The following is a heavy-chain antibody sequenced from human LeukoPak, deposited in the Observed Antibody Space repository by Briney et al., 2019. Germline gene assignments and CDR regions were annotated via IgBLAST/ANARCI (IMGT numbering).Heavy chain of an antibody. V-gene: IGHV4-59*01. J-gene: IGHJ6*02. Sequence: PSETLSLTCTVSGGSISSYYWSWIRQPPGKGLEWIGYIYYSGSTNYNPSLKSRVTISVDTSKNQFSLKLSSVTAADTAVYYRASTNGYYDFWSGPQTPYYYYGMDVWGQGTTVTVSS. CDR2: IYYSGST. D-gene: IGHD3-3*01. CDR1: GGSISSYY. CDR3: ASTNGYYDFWSGPQTPYYYYGMDV.